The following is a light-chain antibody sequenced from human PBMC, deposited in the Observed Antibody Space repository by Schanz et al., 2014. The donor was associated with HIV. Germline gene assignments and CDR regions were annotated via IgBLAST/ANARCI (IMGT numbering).Light chain of an antibody. CDR2: GAS. Sequence: IQLTQSPSSLSASVGDRVTITCRASQDISTYLAWYQQKPGKAPKLLTYGASTLQSGVPPRFSGSGSGTDFTLTISSLQPEDFATYYCLQHSSYPPTFGQGTKVEV. CDR3: LQHSSYPPT. V-gene: IGKV1-9*01. J-gene: IGKJ1*01. CDR1: QDISTY.